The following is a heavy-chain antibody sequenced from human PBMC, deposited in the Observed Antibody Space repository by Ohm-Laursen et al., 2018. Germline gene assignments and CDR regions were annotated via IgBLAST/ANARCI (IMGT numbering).Heavy chain of an antibody. CDR1: GLTFSDHG. Sequence: SLRLSCTAPGLTFSDHGMNWVRQAPGKGLEWLSYINAYKNDLFYADSVKGRFTISRDNAENLLYLQMDRLRDDDTAVYYCARDRDWAIDYWGQGTLVTVSS. CDR2: INAYKNDL. D-gene: IGHD3/OR15-3a*01. CDR3: ARDRDWAIDY. V-gene: IGHV3-48*02. J-gene: IGHJ4*02.